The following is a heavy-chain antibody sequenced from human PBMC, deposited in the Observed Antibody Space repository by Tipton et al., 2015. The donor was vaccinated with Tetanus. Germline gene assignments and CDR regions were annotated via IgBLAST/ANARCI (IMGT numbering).Heavy chain of an antibody. V-gene: IGHV4-59*12. D-gene: IGHD4-17*01. CDR2: VYYRGST. J-gene: IGHJ4*02. Sequence: TLSLTCTVSGGSISTYYWSWIRQPPGKGLEWIGYVYYRGSTNYYPSLKSRVTMSVDTSKDQFSLNLSSVTAADTAVYYCARGKHTVTCDYRGQGTLVTGPS. CDR3: ARGKHTVTCDY. CDR1: GGSISTYY.